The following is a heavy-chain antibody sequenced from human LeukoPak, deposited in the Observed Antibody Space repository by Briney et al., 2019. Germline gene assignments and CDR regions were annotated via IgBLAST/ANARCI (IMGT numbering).Heavy chain of an antibody. D-gene: IGHD4-23*01. CDR3: ARGGKATVVTL. J-gene: IGHJ4*02. CDR1: GGSINSYH. CDR2: LYSSGSF. V-gene: IGHV4-4*07. Sequence: SGTLSLTCNVSGGSINSYHWSWIRQPAGEGLEWIGRLYSSGSFNYNPSLKSRVSMSVDTSKNQFSLKLTSVTAADTAVYFCARGGKATVVTLWGPGILVTVS.